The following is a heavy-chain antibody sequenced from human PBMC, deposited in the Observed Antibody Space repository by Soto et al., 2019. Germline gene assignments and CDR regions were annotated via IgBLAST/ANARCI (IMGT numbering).Heavy chain of an antibody. CDR2: MNPNSGNT. Sequence: RASVKVSCKASGYTFTSYDINWVRQATGQGLEWMGWMNPNSGNTGYAQKFQGRVTMTRNTSISTAYMELSSLRSEDTAVYYCARARRITIFGVVITKGYWFDPWGQGTLVTVSS. J-gene: IGHJ5*02. CDR3: ARARRITIFGVVITKGYWFDP. D-gene: IGHD3-3*01. V-gene: IGHV1-8*01. CDR1: GYTFTSYD.